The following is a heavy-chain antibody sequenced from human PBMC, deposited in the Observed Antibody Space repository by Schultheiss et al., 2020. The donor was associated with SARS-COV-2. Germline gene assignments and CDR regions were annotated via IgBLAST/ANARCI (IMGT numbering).Heavy chain of an antibody. D-gene: IGHD3-10*01. V-gene: IGHV3-9*01. CDR1: GFTFSSYG. J-gene: IGHJ5*02. Sequence: SLKISCAASGFTFSSYGMHWVRQAPGKGLEWVSGISWNSGSIGYADSVKGRFTISRDNAKNSLYLQMNSLRAEDTAVYYCARGNTIKDWFDPWGQGTLVTVSS. CDR3: ARGNTIKDWFDP. CDR2: ISWNSGSI.